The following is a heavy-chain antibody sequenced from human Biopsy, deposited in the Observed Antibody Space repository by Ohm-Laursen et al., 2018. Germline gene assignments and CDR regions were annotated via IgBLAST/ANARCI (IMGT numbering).Heavy chain of an antibody. CDR2: LLGDGSNK. CDR1: GSGMYA. Sequence: LRLSCSGSGSGMYAMHWVRQSPGKGLEWLAVLLGDGSNKYYAESVKGRFTISRDRSRHTVHLQMNSLRYEDTALYYFTKDGGQRLGEAFDIWGHGTMVSVSS. J-gene: IGHJ3*02. CDR3: TKDGGQRLGEAFDI. V-gene: IGHV3-30*02. D-gene: IGHD6-25*01.